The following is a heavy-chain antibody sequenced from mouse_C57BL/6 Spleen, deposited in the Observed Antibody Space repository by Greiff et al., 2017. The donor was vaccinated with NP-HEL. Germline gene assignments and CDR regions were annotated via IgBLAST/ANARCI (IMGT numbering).Heavy chain of an antibody. D-gene: IGHD1-1*01. J-gene: IGHJ3*01. CDR1: GYTFTDYE. CDR3: TGEKDGSSLAGFAY. Sequence: VKLQQSGAELVRPGASVTLSCKASGYTFTDYEMHWVKQTPVHGLEWIGAIDPETGGTAYNQKFKGKAILTADKSSSTAYMELRSLTSEVSAVYYCTGEKDGSSLAGFAYWGQGTLVTVSA. CDR2: IDPETGGT. V-gene: IGHV1-15*01.